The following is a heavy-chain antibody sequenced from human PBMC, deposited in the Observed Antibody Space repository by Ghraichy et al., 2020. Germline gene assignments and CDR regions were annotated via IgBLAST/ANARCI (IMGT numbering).Heavy chain of an antibody. D-gene: IGHD6-6*01. J-gene: IGHJ4*02. V-gene: IGHV3-9*01. Sequence: GGSLRLSCAASGFTFDDYALDWVRQAPGKGLEWVSYISWNSGNIKYADSVKGRFTISRDNAKNSLYLQMNSLRPEDTAWYYCAKEVYSGYSSSPVFDFWGQGTLVTVSS. CDR3: AKEVYSGYSSSPVFDF. CDR2: ISWNSGNI. CDR1: GFTFDDYA.